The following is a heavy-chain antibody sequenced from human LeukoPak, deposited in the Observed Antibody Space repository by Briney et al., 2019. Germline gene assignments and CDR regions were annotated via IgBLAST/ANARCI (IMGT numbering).Heavy chain of an antibody. D-gene: IGHD5-18*01. Sequence: ASVKVSCKASGYTFTSYYMHWVRQAPGQGLEWMGIINPSGGSTSYAQKFQGRVTMTRDTSTSTVYMELSSLRSEDTAVYYCARDGGELWLRYYFDYWGQGTLVTVSS. CDR1: GYTFTSYY. CDR3: ARDGGELWLRYYFDY. V-gene: IGHV1-46*01. CDR2: INPSGGST. J-gene: IGHJ4*02.